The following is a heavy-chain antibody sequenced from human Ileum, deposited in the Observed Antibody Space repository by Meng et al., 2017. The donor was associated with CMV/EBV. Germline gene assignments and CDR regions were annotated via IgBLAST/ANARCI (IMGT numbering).Heavy chain of an antibody. CDR3: AREMVSGSGSNYVLGTRTGLDY. CDR1: GYSISSGYY. CDR2: IYHSGST. D-gene: IGHD1-26*01. J-gene: IGHJ4*02. V-gene: IGHV4-38-2*02. Sequence: LRLSCTVFGYSISSGYYWGWIRQPPGKGLEWIGSIYHSGSTYYNPSLKSRVTISVDTSKNQFSLKLSSVTAADTAVYYCAREMVSGSGSNYVLGTRTGLDYWGQGTLVTVSS.